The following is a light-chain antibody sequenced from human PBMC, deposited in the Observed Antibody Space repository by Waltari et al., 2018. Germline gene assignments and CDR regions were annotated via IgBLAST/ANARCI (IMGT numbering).Light chain of an antibody. CDR1: QSISSR. CDR2: KAS. V-gene: IGKV1-5*03. J-gene: IGKJ1*01. Sequence: DVQMTQSPSTLSASVGDRVTITCRASQSISSRLAWYQQKAGKAPKILIYKASSLKSGVPSRFSGSGSGTEFTLTISSLQPDDFATYYCQQYYIYRTFGQGTKVEIK. CDR3: QQYYIYRT.